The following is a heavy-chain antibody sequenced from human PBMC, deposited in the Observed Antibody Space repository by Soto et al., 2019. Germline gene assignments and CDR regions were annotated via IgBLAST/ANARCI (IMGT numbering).Heavy chain of an antibody. V-gene: IGHV3-23*01. J-gene: IGHJ6*02. CDR3: AKDHGMAV. Sequence: GGSKRLSWVAAGFTFGDHAVAWVRQSQGKGLEWVSSISGSGGSTYYADSVKGRFTISRDNSKNTVFLQMNSLRAEDTAVYYRAKDHGMAVWGQGATVTGSS. CDR1: GFTFGDHA. CDR2: ISGSGGST.